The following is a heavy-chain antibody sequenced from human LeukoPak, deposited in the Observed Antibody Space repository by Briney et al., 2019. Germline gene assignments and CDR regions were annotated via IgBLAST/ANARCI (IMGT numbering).Heavy chain of an antibody. J-gene: IGHJ5*02. CDR3: ANDNLP. CDR2: ISASGDLT. Sequence: GGSLRLSCAASGFTFSAYALSWVRQAPGKGLEWVSFISASGDLTYYADSVGGRFTISRDNYRNTLFLQMDSLRAEDTAVYYCANDNLPWGPGTLVTVSS. V-gene: IGHV3-23*01. CDR1: GFTFSAYA.